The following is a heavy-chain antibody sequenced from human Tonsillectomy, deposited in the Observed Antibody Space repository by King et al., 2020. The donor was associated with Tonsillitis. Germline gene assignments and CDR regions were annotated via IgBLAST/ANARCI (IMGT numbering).Heavy chain of an antibody. CDR1: GFTFSIYW. CDR2: IRQDGSDK. J-gene: IGHJ4*02. D-gene: IGHD3-3*01. V-gene: IGHV3-7*01. CDR3: VTFWSGYFDY. Sequence: VQLVESGGGLVHQPGGSLRLSCAASGFTFSIYWMSWVRQAPGKGLEWVANIRQDGSDKYYVDSVKGRFTISKDNAKNSLHLQMNSLRAEDTAVYYCVTFWSGYFDYWGQGTLVTVSS.